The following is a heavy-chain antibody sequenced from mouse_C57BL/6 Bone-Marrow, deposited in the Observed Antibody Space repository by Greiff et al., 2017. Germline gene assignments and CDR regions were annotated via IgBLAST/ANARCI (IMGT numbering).Heavy chain of an antibody. CDR1: GYTFTDYY. CDR3: ARRGSSGTFDY. Sequence: QVTLKVSGAELVRPGASVKLSCKASGYTFTDYYINWVKQRPGQGLEWIARIYPGSGNTYYNEKFKGKATLTAEKSSSTAYMQLSSLTSEDSAVYCCARRGSSGTFDYWGQGTTLTVSS. J-gene: IGHJ2*01. V-gene: IGHV1-76*01. D-gene: IGHD3-2*02. CDR2: IYPGSGNT.